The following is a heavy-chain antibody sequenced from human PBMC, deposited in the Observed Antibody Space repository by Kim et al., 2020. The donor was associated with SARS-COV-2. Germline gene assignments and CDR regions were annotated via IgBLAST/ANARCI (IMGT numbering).Heavy chain of an antibody. D-gene: IGHD3-10*01. CDR2: IWSDGGDK. CDR3: TRGAALTGTTKMMYDY. CDR1: GFTFSTYG. Sequence: GGSLRLSCAASGFTFSTYGMHWVRQAPGKGLEWVAVIWSDGGDKYYTDSVKGRFTISRDNSKHTLYLQMNTLRADDTAVYYCTRGAALTGTTKMMYDYWGQGTLVTVSS. J-gene: IGHJ4*02. V-gene: IGHV3-33*01.